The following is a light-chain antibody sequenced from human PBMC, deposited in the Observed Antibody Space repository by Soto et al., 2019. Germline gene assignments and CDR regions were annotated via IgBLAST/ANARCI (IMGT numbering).Light chain of an antibody. J-gene: IGLJ1*01. Sequence: QSALTQPPSASGSPGQSVTISCTGTSSDVGGYNYVSWYQQHPGKAPKFMIYEVSKRPSGVPDRFSGSKSGNTASLTVSGLQAEDEADYYCYSYAGSNNFVFGTGTKVTVL. V-gene: IGLV2-8*01. CDR1: SSDVGGYNY. CDR3: YSYAGSNNFV. CDR2: EVS.